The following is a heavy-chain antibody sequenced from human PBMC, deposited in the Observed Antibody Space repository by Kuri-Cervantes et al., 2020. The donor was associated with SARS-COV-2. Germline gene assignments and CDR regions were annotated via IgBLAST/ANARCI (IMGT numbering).Heavy chain of an antibody. CDR1: GYTFTDYY. J-gene: IGHJ6*02. Sequence: ASVKVSCKASGYTFTDYYIHWVRQAPGQGLEWMGILNPSGGSTSYAQKFQGRITLTRDTSTSTVYMELSSLRSEDTAVYYCARDPSSSSWYYYYGMDVWGQGTTVTVSS. CDR3: ARDPSSSSWYYYYGMDV. V-gene: IGHV1-46*01. D-gene: IGHD6-13*01. CDR2: LNPSGGST.